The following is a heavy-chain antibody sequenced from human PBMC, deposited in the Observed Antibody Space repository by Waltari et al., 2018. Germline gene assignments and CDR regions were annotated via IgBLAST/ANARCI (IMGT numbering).Heavy chain of an antibody. CDR3: ARDSGLYYDFWSGSSLSGAIMDV. J-gene: IGHJ6*02. Sequence: QVQLVQSGAEVKKPGASVKVSCKASGYNFTSYGISWVRQAPGQGLEWLGWISAYNGNTNYAQKLQGRVTMTTDTSTSTAYMELRSLRSDDTAVYYCARDSGLYYDFWSGSSLSGAIMDVWGQGTTVTVSS. V-gene: IGHV1-18*01. CDR1: GYNFTSYG. D-gene: IGHD3-3*01. CDR2: ISAYNGNT.